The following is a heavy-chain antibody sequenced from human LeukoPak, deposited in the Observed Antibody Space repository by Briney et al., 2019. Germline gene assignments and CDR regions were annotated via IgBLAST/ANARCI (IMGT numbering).Heavy chain of an antibody. V-gene: IGHV4-30-4*01. CDR3: ARGAGIVVVTPFDY. CDR1: GGSISSGSYY. Sequence: SQTLSLTCTVSGGSISSGSYYWSWIRQPPGKGLEWIGYIYYSGSTYYNPSLKSRVTISVDTSKNQFSLKLSSVTAADTAVYYCARGAGIVVVTPFDYWGQGTLVTVSS. D-gene: IGHD3-22*01. J-gene: IGHJ4*02. CDR2: IYYSGST.